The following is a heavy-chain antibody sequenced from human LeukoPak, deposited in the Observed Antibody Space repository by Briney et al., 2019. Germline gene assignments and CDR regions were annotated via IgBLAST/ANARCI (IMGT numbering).Heavy chain of an antibody. CDR3: ARGPVVVTMRFDAFDI. CDR2: IYYSGST. J-gene: IGHJ3*02. V-gene: IGHV4-59*08. D-gene: IGHD3-3*01. Sequence: SETLSLTCTASGGSISSYYWSWIRQPPGKGLEWIGYIYYSGSTNYNPSLKSRVTISVDTSKNQFSLKLSSVTAADTAVYYCARGPVVVTMRFDAFDIWGQGTMVTVSS. CDR1: GGSISSYY.